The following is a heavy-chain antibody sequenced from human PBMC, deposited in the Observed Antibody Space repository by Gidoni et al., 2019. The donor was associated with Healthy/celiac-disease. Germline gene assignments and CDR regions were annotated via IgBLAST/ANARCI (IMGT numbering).Heavy chain of an antibody. CDR3: AKGDPVDY. CDR1: GLTFSSYD. Sequence: VQLLDYGWGLVEPGESLRLSCAASGLTFSSYDMSWVRRAPGKGLEWVSAISGSGGSTYYADSVKGRFTISRDNSKNTLYLQMNSLRAEDTAVYYCAKGDPVDYWGQGTLVTVSS. J-gene: IGHJ4*02. CDR2: ISGSGGST. V-gene: IGHV3-23*01.